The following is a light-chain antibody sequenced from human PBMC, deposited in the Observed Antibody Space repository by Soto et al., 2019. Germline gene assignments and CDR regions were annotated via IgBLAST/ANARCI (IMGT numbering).Light chain of an antibody. V-gene: IGKV1-5*01. CDR2: DAS. CDR1: QSISSW. J-gene: IGKJ1*01. Sequence: DIQMTQSPSTLSASVGDRVTITCRASQSISSWLAWYQQKPGKAPKLLIYDASSVESGVPSRFSGSGSGTEFTLTISRLQPDDFATYYCQQYNSYSGTLGQGTKVDIK. CDR3: QQYNSYSGT.